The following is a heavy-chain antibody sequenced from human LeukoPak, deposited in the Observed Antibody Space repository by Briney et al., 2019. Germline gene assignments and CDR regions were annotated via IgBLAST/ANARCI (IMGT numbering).Heavy chain of an antibody. V-gene: IGHV3-30*02. Sequence: GGSLRLSCAASGFTFSSYGMHWVRQAPGKGLEWVAFIRYDGTNKYYADSVKGRFTISRDNSKNTLYLQMNSLRAEDTAVYYCASLSRDGYNFDYWGQGTLVTVSS. CDR1: GFTFSSYG. CDR2: IRYDGTNK. CDR3: ASLSRDGYNFDY. J-gene: IGHJ4*02. D-gene: IGHD5-24*01.